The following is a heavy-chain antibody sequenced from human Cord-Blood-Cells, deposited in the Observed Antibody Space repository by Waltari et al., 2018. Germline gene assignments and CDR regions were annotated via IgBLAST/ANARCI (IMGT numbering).Heavy chain of an antibody. Sequence: EVQLVESGGGLVQPGRSLRLSCAASGLTFDDYALHWVRQAPGKGLEWVSGISWNSGGIGYADSVKGRFTISRDNAKSSLYLQMNSLRAEDTALYYCAKGGGPYYYDSSGSDYWGQGTLVTVSS. CDR1: GLTFDDYA. CDR3: AKGGGPYYYDSSGSDY. D-gene: IGHD3-22*01. CDR2: ISWNSGGI. J-gene: IGHJ4*02. V-gene: IGHV3-9*01.